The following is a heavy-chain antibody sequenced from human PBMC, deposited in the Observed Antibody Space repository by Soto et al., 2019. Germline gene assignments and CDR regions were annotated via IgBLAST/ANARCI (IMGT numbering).Heavy chain of an antibody. Sequence: GSLRLSCAASGFTFSSYGMHWVRQAPGKGLEWVAVISYDGSNKYYADSVKGRFTISRDNSKNTLYLQMNSLRAEDTAVYYCAKEYSSSWYGELAFDYWGQGTLVTVSS. D-gene: IGHD6-13*01. CDR2: ISYDGSNK. CDR3: AKEYSSSWYGELAFDY. V-gene: IGHV3-30*18. J-gene: IGHJ4*02. CDR1: GFTFSSYG.